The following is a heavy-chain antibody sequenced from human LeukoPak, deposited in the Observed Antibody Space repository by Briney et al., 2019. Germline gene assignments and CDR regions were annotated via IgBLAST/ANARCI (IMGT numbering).Heavy chain of an antibody. CDR1: GFTFSSYE. V-gene: IGHV3-48*03. Sequence: PGGSLRLSCAASGFTFSSYEMNWVRQAPGKGLEWVSYISSSGSTIYYADSVKGRFTISRDNSKNTLYLQMNSPRAEDTALYYCAKDPRITKNYYYYYYMDVWGKGTTVTVSS. CDR2: ISSSGSTI. D-gene: IGHD3-3*01. CDR3: AKDPRITKNYYYYYYMDV. J-gene: IGHJ6*03.